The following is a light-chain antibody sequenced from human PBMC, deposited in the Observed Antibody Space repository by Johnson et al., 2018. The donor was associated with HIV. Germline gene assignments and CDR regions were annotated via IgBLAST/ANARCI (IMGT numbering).Light chain of an antibody. J-gene: IGLJ1*01. Sequence: QSVLTQPPSVSAAPGQKVTISCSGSSSNIGNNFVSWFRQLPLRAPKVLIYDNNERPSGIPDRFSGSKSGTSATLDITGLQTGDEADYYCGTWDSSLSAGEYVFGTGTKVTVL. CDR2: DNN. CDR3: GTWDSSLSAGEYV. V-gene: IGLV1-51*01. CDR1: SSNIGNNF.